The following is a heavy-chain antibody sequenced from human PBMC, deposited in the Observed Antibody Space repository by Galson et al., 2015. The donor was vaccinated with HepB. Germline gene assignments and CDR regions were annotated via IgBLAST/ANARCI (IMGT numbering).Heavy chain of an antibody. CDR1: GYTFTSYG. CDR2: ISAYNGNT. CDR3: ARDHRFLEWLFGY. J-gene: IGHJ4*02. V-gene: IGHV1-18*01. Sequence: SVKVSCKASGYTFTSYGISWVRQAPGQGLEWMGWISAYNGNTNYAQKLQGRVAMTTDTSTSTAYMEMRSLRSDDTAVYYCARDHRFLEWLFGYWGQGTLVTVSS. D-gene: IGHD3-3*01.